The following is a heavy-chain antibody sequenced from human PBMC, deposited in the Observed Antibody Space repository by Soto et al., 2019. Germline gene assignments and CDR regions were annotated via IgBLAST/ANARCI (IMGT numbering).Heavy chain of an antibody. CDR2: IYPRGGST. CDR1: GSNFTNHY. D-gene: IGHD3-22*01. J-gene: IGHJ6*02. CDR3: ARVGYSSTGTTLHFHGLDV. V-gene: IGHV1-46*01. Sequence: ASVKVSCMTSGSNFTNHYIHWVRQAPGQRLESMGIIYPRGGSTIYAQKFQAKVTMTRDTSTHTLYLELSSLRSEDTAISSCARVGYSSTGTTLHFHGLDVWGQGATVTVSS.